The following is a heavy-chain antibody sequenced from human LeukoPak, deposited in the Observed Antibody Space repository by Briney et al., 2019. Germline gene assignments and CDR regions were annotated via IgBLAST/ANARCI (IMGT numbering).Heavy chain of an antibody. D-gene: IGHD1-26*01. V-gene: IGHV4-39*01. J-gene: IGHJ4*02. CDR3: ARGDSGSYSRPDY. CDR2: IYYSGTT. Sequence: PSETLSLTCTVSGGSISSSGYFWGWIRQPPGKGLEWIGSIYYSGTTYYNPSLKSRLTISVHPSKDQFSLELSSVTASDTAVYYCARGDSGSYSRPDYWGQGTLVTVSS. CDR1: GGSISSSGYF.